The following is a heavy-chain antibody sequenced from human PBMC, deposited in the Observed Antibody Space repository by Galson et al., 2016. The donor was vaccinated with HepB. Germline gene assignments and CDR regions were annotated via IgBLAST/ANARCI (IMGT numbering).Heavy chain of an antibody. Sequence: SLRLSCAASGFTFSTYWMHWVRQAPGKGLVWLSRVNTDGSGADYADSVKGRFTISRDNAKNSLYLQMNSLRDEDMAVYYCAREIPSRGKSDYWGQGTLVTVSS. CDR1: GFTFSTYW. V-gene: IGHV3-74*01. J-gene: IGHJ4*02. CDR2: VNTDGSGA. D-gene: IGHD3-10*01. CDR3: AREIPSRGKSDY.